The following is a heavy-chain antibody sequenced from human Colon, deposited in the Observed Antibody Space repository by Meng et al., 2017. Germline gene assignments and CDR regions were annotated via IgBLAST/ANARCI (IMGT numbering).Heavy chain of an antibody. D-gene: IGHD2-15*01. CDR1: GFTFSGYW. CDR3: VRGACSGISCYIFDY. J-gene: IGHJ4*02. Sequence: GESLKISCAASGFTFSGYWMHWVRQVPGKGLVWVSGINRDGSSTRYADSVKGRFTISRDNAKNTLYLQMNSLRAEGRAVYYCVRGACSGISCYIFDYWGQGTLVTVSS. CDR2: INRDGSST. V-gene: IGHV3-74*01.